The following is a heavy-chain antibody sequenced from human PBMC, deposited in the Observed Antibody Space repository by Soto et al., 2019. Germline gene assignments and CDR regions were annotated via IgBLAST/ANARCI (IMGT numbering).Heavy chain of an antibody. CDR1: GFTFSSYG. CDR2: ISYDGSNK. CDR3: AKDMEDFWSGYYAAPYYMDV. J-gene: IGHJ6*03. V-gene: IGHV3-30*18. Sequence: GGSLRLSCAASGFTFSSYGMHWVRQAPGKGLEWVAVISYDGSNKYYADSVKGRFTISRDNSKNTLYLQMNSLRAEDTAVYYCAKDMEDFWSGYYAAPYYMDVWGKGTTVTVSS. D-gene: IGHD3-3*01.